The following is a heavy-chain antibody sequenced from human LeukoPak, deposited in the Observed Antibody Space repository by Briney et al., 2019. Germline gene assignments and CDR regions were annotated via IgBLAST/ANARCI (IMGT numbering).Heavy chain of an antibody. V-gene: IGHV3-23*01. D-gene: IGHD2-15*01. CDR3: ATSPCSGGSCFSGYFDF. CDR2: ISGSGVST. J-gene: IGHJ4*02. Sequence: TGGSLRLSCAASGFAFSSYAMNWVRQTPGKGLEWVSTISGSGVSTYYADSVKGRFTISRDSSRNTLYLQMDSLRAEDTAIYYCATSPCSGGSCFSGYFDFWGQGTLVTVSS. CDR1: GFAFSSYA.